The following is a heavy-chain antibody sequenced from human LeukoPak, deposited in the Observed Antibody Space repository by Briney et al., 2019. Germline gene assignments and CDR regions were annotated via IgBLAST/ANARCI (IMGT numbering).Heavy chain of an antibody. CDR3: TSLIPSVSYGYYFYYYMDV. CDR1: GFTFSNAW. J-gene: IGHJ6*03. Sequence: GGSLRLSCAASGFTFSNAWMSWVRQAPGKGLEWVGRIKSKTDGGTTDYAAPVKGRFTISRDDSKNTLYLQMNSLKTEDTAVYYCTSLIPSVSYGYYFYYYMDVWGKGTTVTVSS. V-gene: IGHV3-15*01. D-gene: IGHD5-18*01. CDR2: IKSKTDGGTT.